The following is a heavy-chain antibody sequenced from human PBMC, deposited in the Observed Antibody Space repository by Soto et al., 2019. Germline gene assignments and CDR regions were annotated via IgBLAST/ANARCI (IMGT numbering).Heavy chain of an antibody. CDR2: ISAYNDNP. J-gene: IGHJ4*02. CDR3: ARSSASGYYALSY. CDR1: GYTFTNYG. Sequence: QVQLVQSGAEVKKPGASVKVSCKASGYTFTNYGISWVRQAPGQGLEWMGWISAYNDNPKYAQKLQGRVTMDTATPPSTAYMERRSLRSDDTAVYYWARSSASGYYALSYWGQGTLVTVSS. D-gene: IGHD3-22*01. V-gene: IGHV1-18*01.